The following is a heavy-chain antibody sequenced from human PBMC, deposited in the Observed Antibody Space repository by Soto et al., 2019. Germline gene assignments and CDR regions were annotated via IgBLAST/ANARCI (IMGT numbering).Heavy chain of an antibody. CDR2: ISYDGSNK. V-gene: IGHV3-30*18. Sequence: GGSLRLSCAASGFTFSSYGMHWVRQAPGKGLEWVAVISYDGSNKYYADSVKGRFTISRDNSKNTLYLQMNSLRAEDTAVYYCAKDHDYGDYGGYFDYWGQGTLVTVSS. CDR1: GFTFSSYG. J-gene: IGHJ4*02. CDR3: AKDHDYGDYGGYFDY. D-gene: IGHD4-17*01.